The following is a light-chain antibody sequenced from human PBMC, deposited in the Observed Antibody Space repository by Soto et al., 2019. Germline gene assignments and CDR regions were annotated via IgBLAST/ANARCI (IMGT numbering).Light chain of an antibody. Sequence: QSALTQPPSASGSPGQSVTISCTGTSSDVGNYNYVSWYQQHPGKAPKLMVYEVSKRPSGVPDRFSGSKSGNTASLTVSGLHAEDEADYYCCSYAGRPYVFGTGTKVTVL. CDR3: CSYAGRPYV. CDR2: EVS. V-gene: IGLV2-8*01. J-gene: IGLJ1*01. CDR1: SSDVGNYNY.